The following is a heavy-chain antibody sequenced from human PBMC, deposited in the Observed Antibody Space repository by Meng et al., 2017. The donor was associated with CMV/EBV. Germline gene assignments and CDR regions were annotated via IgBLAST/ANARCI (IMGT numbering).Heavy chain of an antibody. V-gene: IGHV7-81*01. Sequence: YRFTTYGMTWVLQAPGQGLEWMGWFNTYTGNPTYAQGFTGRFVFSMDTSASTAYLQISSLRSEDRAVYYCARSGSTTSQQPGYFDLWGRGTLVTVSS. CDR1: YRFTTYG. D-gene: IGHD2-2*01. CDR2: FNTYTGNP. J-gene: IGHJ2*01. CDR3: ARSGSTTSQQPGYFDL.